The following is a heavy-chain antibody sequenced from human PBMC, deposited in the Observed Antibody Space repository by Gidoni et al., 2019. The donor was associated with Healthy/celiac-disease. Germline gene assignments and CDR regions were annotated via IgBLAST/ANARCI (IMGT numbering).Heavy chain of an antibody. J-gene: IGHJ4*02. D-gene: IGHD3-22*01. Sequence: QVQLQESGPGLVKPSQTLSLTCTVSGGPTRSGGYYWSWIRQHPGKGLEWIGYIYYSGSTYYNPSLQSRITISVDTSKNQFSLKLRSVTAADTAVYYCARAGSYDSGGYPLWDYWGQGTLVTVSS. CDR2: IYYSGST. CDR1: GGPTRSGGYY. CDR3: ARAGSYDSGGYPLWDY. V-gene: IGHV4-31*03.